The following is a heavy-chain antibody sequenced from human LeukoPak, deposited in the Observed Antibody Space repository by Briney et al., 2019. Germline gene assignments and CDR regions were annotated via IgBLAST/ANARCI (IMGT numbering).Heavy chain of an antibody. J-gene: IGHJ5*02. CDR2: IYYSGST. D-gene: IGHD5-18*01. Sequence: SETLSLTCTVSGGSISSYYWSWIRQPPGKGLEWIGYIYYSGSTNYNPSLKSRVTISVDTSKNQFSLKLSSVTAADTAVYYCARATKAMDNSRGLFWFDPWGQGTLVTVSS. V-gene: IGHV4-59*01. CDR3: ARATKAMDNSRGLFWFDP. CDR1: GGSISSYY.